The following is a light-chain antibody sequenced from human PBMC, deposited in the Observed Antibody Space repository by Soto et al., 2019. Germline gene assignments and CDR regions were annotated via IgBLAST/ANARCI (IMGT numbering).Light chain of an antibody. V-gene: IGKV1-5*03. Sequence: DIQMTQSPSTLSASVGDRVTITCRASQSISSWLAWYQQKQGKAPRXXIYEASRLESGVPSRIRGSGSGTEFTLTISSLQPDDFETYYCQQYTNYPWTFGQGTKVDIK. CDR2: EAS. J-gene: IGKJ1*01. CDR1: QSISSW. CDR3: QQYTNYPWT.